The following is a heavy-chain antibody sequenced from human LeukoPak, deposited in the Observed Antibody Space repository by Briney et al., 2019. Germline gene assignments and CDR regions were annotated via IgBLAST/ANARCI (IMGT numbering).Heavy chain of an antibody. CDR3: AKDHCSTSCGPAWGF. CDR1: GFTFSSYA. J-gene: IGHJ4*02. D-gene: IGHD2-2*01. CDR2: IDGGSVTK. V-gene: IGHV3-23*01. Sequence: PGGSLRLSCAASGFTFSSYAMNWVRQAPGKGLEWVSAIDGGSVTKLYADSVKGRFTISRDNSKNTLYLQMNSLRAEDTALYYCAKDHCSTSCGPAWGFWGQGTLVTVSS.